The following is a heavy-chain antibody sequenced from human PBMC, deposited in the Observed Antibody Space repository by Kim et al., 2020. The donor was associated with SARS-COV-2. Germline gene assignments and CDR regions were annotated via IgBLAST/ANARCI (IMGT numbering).Heavy chain of an antibody. D-gene: IGHD3-10*01. V-gene: IGHV3-23*01. CDR2: ISGSGGST. CDR1: GFTFSSYA. Sequence: GGSLRLSCAASGFTFSSYAMSWVRQAPGKGLEWVSAISGSGGSTYYADSVKGRFTISRDNSKNTLYLQMNSLRAEDTAVYYCAKEITRYGSGRLGWFDPWGQGTLVTVSS. J-gene: IGHJ5*02. CDR3: AKEITRYGSGRLGWFDP.